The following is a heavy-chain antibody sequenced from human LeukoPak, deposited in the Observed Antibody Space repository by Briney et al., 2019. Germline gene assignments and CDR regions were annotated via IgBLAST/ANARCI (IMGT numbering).Heavy chain of an antibody. CDR3: ARANYQLLSHSWERESLGFDY. J-gene: IGHJ4*02. Sequence: HPGGSLRLSCAASGFTFSSYWMSWVRQAPGKGLEWVANIKQDGSEKYYVDSVKGRFTISRDNAKNSLYLQMNSLRAEDTAVYYCARANYQLLSHSWERESLGFDYWGQGTLVIVSS. D-gene: IGHD2-2*01. CDR1: GFTFSSYW. CDR2: IKQDGSEK. V-gene: IGHV3-7*01.